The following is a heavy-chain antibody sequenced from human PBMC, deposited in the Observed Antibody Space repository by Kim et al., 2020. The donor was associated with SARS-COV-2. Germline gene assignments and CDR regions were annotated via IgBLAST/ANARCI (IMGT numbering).Heavy chain of an antibody. V-gene: IGHV3-11*05. CDR3: VTDRGATAD. CDR1: GFTFKDYY. CDR2: ISSSSNYI. D-gene: IGHD5-12*01. J-gene: IGHJ4*02. Sequence: GGSLRLSCAASGFTFKDYYMSWIRQAPGKGLEWVSYISSSSNYINYADSVKGRFTVSRDNAKNSLYLQMNSLRAEDTAVYYCVTDRGATADWGQGTLVTVSS.